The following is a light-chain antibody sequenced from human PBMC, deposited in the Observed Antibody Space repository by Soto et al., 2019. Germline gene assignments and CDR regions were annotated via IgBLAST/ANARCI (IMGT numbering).Light chain of an antibody. CDR3: CSYAGTRTSWV. V-gene: IGLV2-23*01. Sequence: QSALTQPASVSGFLGQSITMSCTGSSSDVGTFNLVSWFQQHPGKAPKLLIFEGIKRPSGVSDRFSGSKSGNTASLTISGLQAEDEADYHCCSYAGTRTSWVFGTGTKLTVL. CDR1: SSDVGTFNL. J-gene: IGLJ1*01. CDR2: EGI.